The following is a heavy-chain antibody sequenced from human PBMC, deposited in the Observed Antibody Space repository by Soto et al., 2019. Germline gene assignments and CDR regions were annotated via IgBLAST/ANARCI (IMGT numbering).Heavy chain of an antibody. Sequence: SETLSLTCTLSGVSITSGAYYWTWVRQHPGKGLEWIGYIYYNGNTYFSPSLKSRLTISIDTSKNQFSLRLSSVTAADTAMYYCARARLRAVYAFDFWGQGTMVTVSS. CDR1: GVSITSGAYY. CDR2: IYYNGNT. V-gene: IGHV4-31*03. D-gene: IGHD4-17*01. CDR3: ARARLRAVYAFDF. J-gene: IGHJ3*01.